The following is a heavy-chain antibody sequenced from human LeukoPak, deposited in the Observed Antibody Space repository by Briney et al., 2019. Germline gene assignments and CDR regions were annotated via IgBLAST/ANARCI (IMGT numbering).Heavy chain of an antibody. CDR2: INPSGGST. J-gene: IGHJ4*02. Sequence: GASVKVSCKASGYTFTSYYMHWVRQAPGQGLEWMGIINPSGGSTSYAQKFQGRVTMTRDMSTSTVYMELSSLRSEDTAVYYCARYCSGGSCYPQYYFDYWGQGTLVTVSS. CDR1: GYTFTSYY. V-gene: IGHV1-46*01. D-gene: IGHD2-15*01. CDR3: ARYCSGGSCYPQYYFDY.